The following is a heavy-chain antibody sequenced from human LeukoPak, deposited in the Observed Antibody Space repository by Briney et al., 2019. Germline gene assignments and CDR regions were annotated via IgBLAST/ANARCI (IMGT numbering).Heavy chain of an antibody. CDR3: ARVRGQYSSSLADY. Sequence: GESLRLSCAASGFTFSSYAMSWVRQAPGKGLEWVSSISSSSSYIYYADSVKGRFTISRDNAKNSLYLQMNSLRAEDTAVYYCARVRGQYSSSLADYWGQGTLVTVSS. CDR1: GFTFSSYA. J-gene: IGHJ4*02. CDR2: ISSSSSYI. V-gene: IGHV3-21*01. D-gene: IGHD6-6*01.